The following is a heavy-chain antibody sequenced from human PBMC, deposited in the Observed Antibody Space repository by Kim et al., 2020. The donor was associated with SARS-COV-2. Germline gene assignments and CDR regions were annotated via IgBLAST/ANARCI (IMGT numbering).Heavy chain of an antibody. V-gene: IGHV3-23*01. Sequence: GGSLRLSCAASGFTFSSYVMSWVRQAPGKGLEWVSAISGSGGSTYYADSVKGRFTISRDNSKNTLYLQMNSLRAEDTAVYYCANALGHTMIVVDPAGGNYWGQGTLVTVSS. CDR3: ANALGHTMIVVDPAGGNY. CDR1: GFTFSSYV. J-gene: IGHJ4*02. CDR2: ISGSGGST. D-gene: IGHD3-22*01.